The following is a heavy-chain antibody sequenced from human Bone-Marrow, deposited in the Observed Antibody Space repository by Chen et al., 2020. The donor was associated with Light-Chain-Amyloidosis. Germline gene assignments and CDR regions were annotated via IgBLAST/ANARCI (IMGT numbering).Heavy chain of an antibody. J-gene: IGHJ6*02. V-gene: IGHV3-30*18. CDR3: AKDLQTYGDYDYYYYGLDV. CDR1: GFTFRTYG. CDR2: ISYDENNK. Sequence: QVQLVESGGGVVQPGKSLRLSCAASGFTFRTYGMHWVRQAPGKGLEWVSLISYDENNKYYSDSVKCRFTISRDNSKNTVYLQMNSLRLEDTALYYCAKDLQTYGDYDYYYYGLDVWGQGTAVTVSS. D-gene: IGHD4-17*01.